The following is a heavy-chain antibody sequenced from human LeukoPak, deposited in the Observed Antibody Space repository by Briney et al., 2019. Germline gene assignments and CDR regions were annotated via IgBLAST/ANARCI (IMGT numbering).Heavy chain of an antibody. D-gene: IGHD4-23*01. CDR3: ARGDYGGNTNWFDP. CDR1: GXXFXXXW. CDR2: IXTDGSST. J-gene: IGHJ5*02. V-gene: IGHV3-74*01. Sequence: GGSLRLSCAAXGXXFXXXWXXXXXXAPGXXLXXVXXIXTDGSSTSYGXSVKGRFTISRDNAKNTLYLQMNSLRAEDTAVYYXARGDYGGNTNWFDPWGQGTLVTVSS.